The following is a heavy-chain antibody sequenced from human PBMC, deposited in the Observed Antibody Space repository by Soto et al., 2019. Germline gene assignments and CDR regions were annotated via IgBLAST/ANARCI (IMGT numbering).Heavy chain of an antibody. CDR3: ARSITMVLSRGDAFDI. Sequence: PGESLKISCKGSGYSFTSYWIGWVRQMPGKGLEWMGIIYPGDSDTRYSPSFQGQVTISADKSISTAYLQWSSLKASDTAMYYCARSITMVLSRGDAFDIWGQGTMVTVSS. J-gene: IGHJ3*02. D-gene: IGHD3-10*01. CDR2: IYPGDSDT. V-gene: IGHV5-51*01. CDR1: GYSFTSYW.